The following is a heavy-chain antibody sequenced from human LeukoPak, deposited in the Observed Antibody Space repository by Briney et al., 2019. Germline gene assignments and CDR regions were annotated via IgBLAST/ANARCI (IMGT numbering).Heavy chain of an antibody. D-gene: IGHD3-3*01. V-gene: IGHV3-64*01. J-gene: IGHJ5*02. CDR3: ARAQNYDFWSGPGGWFDP. Sequence: GGSLRLSCAASGFTFSNYAMHWVRQAPGRGLEDVSGISSNGGSTHHANSVKGRFTTSRDNSKNMMYLQMGSLRAEDMAVHYCARAQNYDFWSGPGGWFDPWGQGTLVTVSS. CDR1: GFTFSNYA. CDR2: ISSNGGST.